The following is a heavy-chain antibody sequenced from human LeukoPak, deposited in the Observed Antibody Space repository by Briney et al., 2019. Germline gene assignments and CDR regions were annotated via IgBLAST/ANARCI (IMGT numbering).Heavy chain of an antibody. J-gene: IGHJ4*02. CDR1: GGSFSGYY. Sequence: SETLSLTCGVYGGSFSGYYWSWIRQPPGKGLEWIGEINHSGSTNYNPSLKSRVTISVDTSKNQFSLKLSSVTAADTAVYYCARGRQWLVLPFDYWGQGTLVTVSS. CDR3: ARGRQWLVLPFDY. CDR2: INHSGST. D-gene: IGHD6-19*01. V-gene: IGHV4-34*01.